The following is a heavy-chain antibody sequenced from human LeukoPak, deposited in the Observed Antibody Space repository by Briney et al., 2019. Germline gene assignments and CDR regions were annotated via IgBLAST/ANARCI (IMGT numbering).Heavy chain of an antibody. CDR3: ASFTSIAAAGGGMDV. V-gene: IGHV4-34*01. D-gene: IGHD6-13*01. J-gene: IGHJ6*04. CDR1: GGSFSGYY. CDR2: INHSGST. Sequence: SETLSLTCAVYGGSFSGYYWSWIRQPPGKGREWIGEINHSGSTNYNPSLKSRVTISVDTSKNQFSLKLSSVTAADTAVYYCASFTSIAAAGGGMDVWGKGTTVTVSS.